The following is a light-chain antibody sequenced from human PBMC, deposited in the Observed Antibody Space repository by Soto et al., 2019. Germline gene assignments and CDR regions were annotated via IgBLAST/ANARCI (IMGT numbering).Light chain of an antibody. CDR2: DVS. Sequence: QSVLTQPASVSGSPGQSITISCTGSNRDIGGYSYVSWYQQHPGKAPKRMIYDVSNRPSGVSYRFSGSKSGNTASLTISGLQAEDEADYYCTAYTSRSTLGVFGGGTKLTVL. J-gene: IGLJ2*01. CDR1: NRDIGGYSY. V-gene: IGLV2-14*03. CDR3: TAYTSRSTLGV.